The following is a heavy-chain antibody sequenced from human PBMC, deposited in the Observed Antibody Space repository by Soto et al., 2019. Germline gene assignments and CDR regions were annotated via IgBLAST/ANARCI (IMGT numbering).Heavy chain of an antibody. J-gene: IGHJ4*02. V-gene: IGHV3-23*01. CDR1: GFTFITSW. D-gene: IGHD2-8*01. Sequence: SLRLSCAASGFTFITSWMNWVRQAPGKGLEWVSTISGGGDNTYYADSVKGRFTVSRDNFKNTLYLQMNSLRAEDTAVYYCASDRGSVLMVYAIFDYWGQGTLVTVSS. CDR3: ASDRGSVLMVYAIFDY. CDR2: ISGGGDNT.